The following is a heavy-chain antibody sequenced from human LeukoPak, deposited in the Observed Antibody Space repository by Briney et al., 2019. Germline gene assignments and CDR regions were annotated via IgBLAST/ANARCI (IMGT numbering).Heavy chain of an antibody. CDR3: ARVGDYALKD. CDR1: GGSISNHY. D-gene: IGHD3-16*01. V-gene: IGHV4-4*07. Sequence: PETLSLTCTVSGGSISNHYWSWIRQPAGKGLEWIGLFYNSGSTNCNPSLKSRVTMSVDTSKNQFSLKLSSVAAADTAVYYCARVGDYALKDWGQGTLVTVSS. CDR2: FYNSGST. J-gene: IGHJ4*02.